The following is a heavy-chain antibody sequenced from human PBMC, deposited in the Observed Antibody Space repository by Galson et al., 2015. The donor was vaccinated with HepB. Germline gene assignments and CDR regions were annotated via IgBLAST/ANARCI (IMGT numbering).Heavy chain of an antibody. CDR3: AKDHIVVVPAAQDYFDY. V-gene: IGHV3-23*01. J-gene: IGHJ4*02. Sequence: SLRLSCAASGFTFSSYAMSWVRQAPGKGLEWVSAISGSGGSTYYADSVKARFTISRDNSKNTLYLQMNSLRAEDTAVYYCAKDHIVVVPAAQDYFDYWGQGTLVTVSS. D-gene: IGHD2-2*01. CDR2: ISGSGGST. CDR1: GFTFSSYA.